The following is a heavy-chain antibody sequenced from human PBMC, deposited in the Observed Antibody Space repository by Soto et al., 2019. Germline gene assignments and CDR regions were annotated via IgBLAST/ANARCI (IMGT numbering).Heavy chain of an antibody. CDR3: ATNIVVVPAAPDY. V-gene: IGHV1-69*13. CDR1: GGTFSSYA. Sequence: SVKVSCKASGGTFSSYAISWVRQAPGQGLEWMGGIIPIFGTANYAQKFQGRVTITADESTSTAYMELSSLRSEDTAVYYCATNIVVVPAAPDYWGQGTLVTVSS. D-gene: IGHD2-2*01. CDR2: IIPIFGTA. J-gene: IGHJ4*02.